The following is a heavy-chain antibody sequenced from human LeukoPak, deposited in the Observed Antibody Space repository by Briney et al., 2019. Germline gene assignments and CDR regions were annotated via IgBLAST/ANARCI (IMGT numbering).Heavy chain of an antibody. CDR1: GYTFTSYA. V-gene: IGHV1-3*01. D-gene: IGHD2-2*01. Sequence: ASAKVSCKASGYTFTSYAMHWVRQAPGQRLEWMGWINAGNGNTKYSQKFQGRVTITRDTSASTAYMELSSLRSEDTAVYYCARVKVVPAAMDYWGQGTLVTVSS. J-gene: IGHJ4*02. CDR2: INAGNGNT. CDR3: ARVKVVPAAMDY.